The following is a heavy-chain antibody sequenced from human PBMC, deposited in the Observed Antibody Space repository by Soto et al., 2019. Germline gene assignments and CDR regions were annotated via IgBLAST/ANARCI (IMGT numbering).Heavy chain of an antibody. J-gene: IGHJ3*02. CDR1: GCTFSTYA. D-gene: IGHD4-17*01. Sequence: SLRLSCAASGCTFSTYAMSWVRQAPGKGLEWVSAISRDGYDIYYADSVKGRFTISRDNSKHMLFLQMHSLRTDDTAVYYCAHPRGYGVFDAYDIWGQGAMVTVSS. V-gene: IGHV3-23*01. CDR3: AHPRGYGVFDAYDI. CDR2: ISRDGYDI.